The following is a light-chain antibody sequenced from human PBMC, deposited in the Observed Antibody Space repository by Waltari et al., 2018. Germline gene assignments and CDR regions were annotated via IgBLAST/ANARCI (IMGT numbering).Light chain of an antibody. CDR3: QQCGGSPYT. CDR1: QSVSGNW. J-gene: IGKJ2*01. V-gene: IGKV3-20*01. Sequence: ETVLTQSPGTLSLSPGERATLPCRASQSVSGNWLAWYQQKPGQSPRLLIYAASSRVAGLPDRFSGSGSGTDFTLTISRLEPEDFAVYYCQQCGGSPYTFGQGTNLEIK. CDR2: AAS.